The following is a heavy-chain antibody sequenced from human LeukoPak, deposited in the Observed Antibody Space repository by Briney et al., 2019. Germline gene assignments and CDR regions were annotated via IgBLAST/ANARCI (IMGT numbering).Heavy chain of an antibody. D-gene: IGHD4-17*01. CDR1: GGSISSSSYY. Sequence: NPSETLSLTCTVSGGSISSSSYYWGWIRQPPGKGLEWIGYIYYSGSTNYNPSLKSRVTISVDTSKNQFSLKLSSVTAADTAVYYCARSPHDYGDYRLDYWGQGTLVTVSS. CDR3: ARSPHDYGDYRLDY. V-gene: IGHV4-61*05. J-gene: IGHJ4*02. CDR2: IYYSGST.